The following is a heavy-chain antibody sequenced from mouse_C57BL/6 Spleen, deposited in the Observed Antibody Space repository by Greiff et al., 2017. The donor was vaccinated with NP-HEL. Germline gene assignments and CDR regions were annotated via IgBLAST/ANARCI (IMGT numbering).Heavy chain of an antibody. Sequence: LVKPGASVKISCKASGYAFSSSWMNWVKQRPGKGLEWIGRIYPGDGDTNYNGKFKGKATLTADKSSSTAYMQLSSLTSEDSAVYFCARSNDGYPDVWGTGTTVTVSS. CDR1: GYAFSSSW. CDR2: IYPGDGDT. J-gene: IGHJ1*03. D-gene: IGHD2-3*01. CDR3: ARSNDGYPDV. V-gene: IGHV1-82*01.